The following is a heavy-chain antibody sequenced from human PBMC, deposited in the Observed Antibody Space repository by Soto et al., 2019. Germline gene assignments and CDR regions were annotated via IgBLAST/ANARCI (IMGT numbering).Heavy chain of an antibody. CDR3: AKSYCDILTGYYPNFDY. V-gene: IGHV3-23*01. Sequence: PGGSLRLSCAASGFTFSSYAMNWVRQAPGKGLEWVSAISGSGGSTYYADSVKGRFTISRDNSKNTLYLQMNSLRAEDTAVYYCAKSYCDILTGYYPNFDYWGQGTLVTVSS. D-gene: IGHD3-9*01. CDR2: ISGSGGST. J-gene: IGHJ4*02. CDR1: GFTFSSYA.